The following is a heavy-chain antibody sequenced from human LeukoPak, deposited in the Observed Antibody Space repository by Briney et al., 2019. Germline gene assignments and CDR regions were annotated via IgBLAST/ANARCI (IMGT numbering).Heavy chain of an antibody. V-gene: IGHV1-69*05. D-gene: IGHD3-22*01. CDR3: AREGSTMIPGDY. CDR2: IIPIFGTA. CDR1: GGTFSSYA. Sequence: GASVKVSCKASGGTFSSYAISWVGQAPGQGLEWMGGIIPIFGTANYAQKFQGRVTITTDESTSTAYMELSSLRSEDTAVYYCAREGSTMIPGDYWGQGTLVTVSS. J-gene: IGHJ4*02.